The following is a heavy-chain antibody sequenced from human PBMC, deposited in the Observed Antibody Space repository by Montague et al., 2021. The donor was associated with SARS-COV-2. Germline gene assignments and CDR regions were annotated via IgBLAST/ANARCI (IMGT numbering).Heavy chain of an antibody. V-gene: IGHV4-34*01. Sequence: SETLSLTCAVYGGSFSGYYRSWIRQPPGKGLEWIGEINHSGSTNYNPSLKSRVTISVDTSKNQFSLKLSSVTAADTAVYYCARGYRPSILLWFGDRYGYGMDVWGQGTTVTVSS. D-gene: IGHD3-10*01. CDR2: INHSGST. CDR3: ARGYRPSILLWFGDRYGYGMDV. CDR1: GGSFSGYY. J-gene: IGHJ6*02.